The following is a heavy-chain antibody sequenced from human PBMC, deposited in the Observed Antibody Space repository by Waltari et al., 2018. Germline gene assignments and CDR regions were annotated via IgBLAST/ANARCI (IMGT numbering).Heavy chain of an antibody. CDR2: IYWNDDK. V-gene: IGHV2-5*01. J-gene: IGHJ1*01. Sequence: QITLKESGPTLVKPTQTLTLTCTFSGFSLSTSGVGVGWIRQPPGKALEWLALIYWNDDKRYSPSRKSRLTITKDTAKNQVVLKMTNMDPVDTATYYCARYRIAAAGTGGVRRVEYFQHWGQGTLVTVSS. CDR3: ARYRIAAAGTGGVRRVEYFQH. CDR1: GFSLSTSGVG. D-gene: IGHD6-13*01.